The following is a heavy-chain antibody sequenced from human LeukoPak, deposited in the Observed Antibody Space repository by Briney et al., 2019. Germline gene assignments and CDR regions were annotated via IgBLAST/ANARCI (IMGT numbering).Heavy chain of an antibody. CDR3: ATYKSGYSYGYVRVTDAFDI. V-gene: IGHV1-24*01. J-gene: IGHJ3*02. D-gene: IGHD5-18*01. CDR1: GYTLTELS. CDR2: FDPEDGET. Sequence: ASVKVSCKVSGYTLTELSMHWVRQAPGKGLDWMGGFDPEDGETIYAQKFQGRVTMTEDTSTDTAYMELSSLRSEDTAVYYCATYKSGYSYGYVRVTDAFDIWGQGTMVTVSS.